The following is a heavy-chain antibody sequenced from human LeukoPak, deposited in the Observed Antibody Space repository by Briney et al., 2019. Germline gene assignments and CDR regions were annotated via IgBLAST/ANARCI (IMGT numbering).Heavy chain of an antibody. Sequence: ETLSLTCTVSGGSISSYYWSWIRQPPGKGLEWVSSISSSSSYIYYADSVKGRFTISRDNAKNSLYLQMNSLRAEDTAVYYCARDDFWSGYYYYMDVWGKGTTVTVSS. D-gene: IGHD3-3*01. CDR1: GGSISSYY. CDR3: ARDDFWSGYYYYMDV. V-gene: IGHV3-21*01. CDR2: ISSSSSYI. J-gene: IGHJ6*03.